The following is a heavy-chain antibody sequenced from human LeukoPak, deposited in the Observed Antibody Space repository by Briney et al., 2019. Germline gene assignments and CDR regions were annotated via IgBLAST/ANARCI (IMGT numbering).Heavy chain of an antibody. Sequence: PSETLSLSCTVSGDSISGSDYYWGWIRQPPGKGLEWIGSIYYSGNTYYNASLKSQVSISIDTSKNQFSLRLTSVTAADTAVYYCARQTGSGLFILPGGQGTLVTVSS. V-gene: IGHV4-39*01. CDR2: IYYSGNT. CDR1: GDSISGSDYY. D-gene: IGHD3/OR15-3a*01. CDR3: ARQTGSGLFILP. J-gene: IGHJ4*02.